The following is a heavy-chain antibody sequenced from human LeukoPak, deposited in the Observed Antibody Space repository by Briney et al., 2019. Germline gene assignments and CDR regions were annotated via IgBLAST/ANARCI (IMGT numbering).Heavy chain of an antibody. Sequence: ASVKVSCKVSGYTLTELSMHWVRQAPGQGLEWMGWINPNTDGTNYAQKFQGRVTMTRDTSISTAYMELTRLRSDDTAVYYCARDLAFGVNWFDPWGQGTLVTVSS. J-gene: IGHJ5*02. CDR1: GYTLTELS. CDR3: ARDLAFGVNWFDP. CDR2: INPNTDGT. V-gene: IGHV1-2*02. D-gene: IGHD3-10*01.